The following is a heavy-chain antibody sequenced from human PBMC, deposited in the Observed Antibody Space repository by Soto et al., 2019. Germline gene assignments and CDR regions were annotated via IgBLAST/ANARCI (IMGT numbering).Heavy chain of an antibody. CDR3: ARYTAVADPYYFDY. J-gene: IGHJ4*02. CDR2: ISDGVDRA. V-gene: IGHV3-23*01. D-gene: IGHD6-19*01. Sequence: MSRVRQKPGKGLEWVAGISDGVDRASYGDSVKGRFTISRDTSKNMLYLHMNSLRAEDTAIYYCARYTAVADPYYFDYWGQGALVTVSS.